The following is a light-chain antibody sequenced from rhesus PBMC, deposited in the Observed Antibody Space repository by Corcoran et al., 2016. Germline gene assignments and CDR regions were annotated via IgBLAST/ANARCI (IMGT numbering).Light chain of an antibody. CDR1: LGISSW. V-gene: IGKV1-19*01. Sequence: DIQMTQSPSSLAASVGDKVTITCHASLGISSWLAWYQQKPGKAPKPLIYYASILQRGVPSRFSGSGSGTDYTLTISSLQPEDCATYYCQQYDDLPYSFGQGTKVEI. CDR2: YAS. J-gene: IGKJ2*01. CDR3: QQYDDLPYS.